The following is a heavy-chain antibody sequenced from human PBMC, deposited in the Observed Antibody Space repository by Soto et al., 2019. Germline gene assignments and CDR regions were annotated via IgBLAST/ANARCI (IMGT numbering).Heavy chain of an antibody. D-gene: IGHD1-26*01. CDR2: ISYDGSNK. V-gene: IGHV3-30-3*01. CDR1: GFTFSSYA. J-gene: IGHJ6*02. Sequence: QVQLVESGGGVVQPGRSLRLSCAASGFTFSSYAMRWVRQAPGKGLEWVAVISYDGSNKYYADSVKGRFTISRDNSKNTLYLQMNRLRAEDTAVYYCARESYSGFAYYYYGMDVWGQGTTVTVSS. CDR3: ARESYSGFAYYYYGMDV.